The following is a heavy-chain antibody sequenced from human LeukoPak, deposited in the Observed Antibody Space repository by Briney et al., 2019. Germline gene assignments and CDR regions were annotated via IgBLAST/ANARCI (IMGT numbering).Heavy chain of an antibody. J-gene: IGHJ4*02. CDR1: GGSFSGYY. D-gene: IGHD6-13*01. CDR2: INHSGST. CDR3: ARHPYSSSWYRD. V-gene: IGHV4-34*01. Sequence: SETLSLTCAVYGGSFSGYYWSWIRQPPGKGLEWIREINHSGSTNYNPSLKSRVTISVDTSKNQFSLKLSSVTAADTAVYYCARHPYSSSWYRDWGQGTLVTVSS.